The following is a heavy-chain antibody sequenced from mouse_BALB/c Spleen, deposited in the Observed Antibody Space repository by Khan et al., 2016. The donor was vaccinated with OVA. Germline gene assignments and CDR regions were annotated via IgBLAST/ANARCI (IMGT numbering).Heavy chain of an antibody. Sequence: QIQLVQSGPELKKPGETVKISCKASGYTFTNYGMNWVKQAPGKGLKWMGWINTYTGEPTYADYFKGRFAFSLETSANTAYLQINNLKNEDTATYFCARSASYWFFDVWGAGTTVTVSS. CDR2: INTYTGEP. V-gene: IGHV9-3-1*01. D-gene: IGHD6-1*01. CDR3: ARSASYWFFDV. CDR1: GYTFTNYG. J-gene: IGHJ1*01.